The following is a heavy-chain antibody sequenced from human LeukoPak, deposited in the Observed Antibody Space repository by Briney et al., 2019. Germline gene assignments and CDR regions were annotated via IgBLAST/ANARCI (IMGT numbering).Heavy chain of an antibody. D-gene: IGHD3-16*02. V-gene: IGHV4-59*01. Sequence: SETLSLTCTVSGGSISSYYWSWIRQPPGKGLEWIGYIYYSGSTNYNPSLKSRVTISVDTSKNQFSLKLSSVTAADTAVYYCASSTYDYVWGSYLGPFDYRGQGTLVTVSS. CDR2: IYYSGST. CDR3: ASSTYDYVWGSYLGPFDY. J-gene: IGHJ4*02. CDR1: GGSISSYY.